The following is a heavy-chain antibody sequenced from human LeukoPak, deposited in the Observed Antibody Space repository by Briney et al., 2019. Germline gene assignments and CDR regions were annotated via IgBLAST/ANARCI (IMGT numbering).Heavy chain of an antibody. D-gene: IGHD3-16*01. CDR1: GGSISGYY. J-gene: IGHJ5*02. CDR3: ARVMITFGVPPRAAWFDP. V-gene: IGHV4-34*01. Sequence: PSETLSLTCTVSGGSISGYYWSWIRQPPGKGLEWIGEINHSGSTNYNPSLKSRVTISVDTSKNQFSLKLSSVTAADTAVYYCARVMITFGVPPRAAWFDPWGQGILVTVSS. CDR2: INHSGST.